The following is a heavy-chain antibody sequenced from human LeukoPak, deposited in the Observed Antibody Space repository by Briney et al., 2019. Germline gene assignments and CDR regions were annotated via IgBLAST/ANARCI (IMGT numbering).Heavy chain of an antibody. CDR2: IYYSGST. CDR3: ARAPNGFGAFNI. V-gene: IGHV4-59*01. D-gene: IGHD2-8*01. CDR1: VGSMRSYY. J-gene: IGHJ3*02. Sequence: SETLSLTCTVFVGSMRSYYWVWIRQPPGKGLEWIGYIYYSGSTDYNPSLKSRVTISVDTSKNQFSLKMSSVTAADTAVYYCARAPNGFGAFNIWGPGTMVTVSS.